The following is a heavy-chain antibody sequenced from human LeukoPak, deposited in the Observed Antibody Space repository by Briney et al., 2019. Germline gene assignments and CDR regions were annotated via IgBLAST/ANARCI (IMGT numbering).Heavy chain of an antibody. J-gene: IGHJ3*02. CDR3: VQEGPRGLAFDI. V-gene: IGHV3-23*01. CDR1: GFTFSSYP. Sequence: GGSLRLSCAASGFTFSSYPMSWVRQAPGKGLQWVSAISSSGGGTYYADSVKGRFAISRDNSKNTLYLQMNSLRAEDTAVYYCVQEGPRGLAFDIWGQGTKVTVSS. CDR2: ISSSGGGT.